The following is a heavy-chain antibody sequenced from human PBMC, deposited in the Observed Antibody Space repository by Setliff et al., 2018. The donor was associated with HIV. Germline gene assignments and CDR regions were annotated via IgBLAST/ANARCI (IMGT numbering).Heavy chain of an antibody. CDR1: AGSIRSSTYY. J-gene: IGHJ1*01. CDR3: ARGGFTGVTTHFQH. Sequence: PSETLSLTCTVSAGSIRSSTYYWAWIRQPPGKGLEWIGTIYYSGSTYYNPSPKSRATISVDMSKNQFSLKLSSVTAADTAVYYCARGGFTGVTTHFQHWGRGTLATVSS. D-gene: IGHD4-17*01. V-gene: IGHV4-39*01. CDR2: IYYSGST.